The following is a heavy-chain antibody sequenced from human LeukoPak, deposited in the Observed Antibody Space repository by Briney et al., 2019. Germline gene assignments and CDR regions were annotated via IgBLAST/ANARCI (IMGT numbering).Heavy chain of an antibody. CDR2: ISGSGGYT. CDR3: AKAPRYCSSTSCLDYFDY. J-gene: IGHJ4*02. CDR1: GFTFSSYA. Sequence: GGSLRLSCAASGFTFSSYAMSWVRQAPGKGLEWVSTISGSGGYTYYADSVKGRFTISRDNSKNTLYLQMNSLRAEDTAIYYCAKAPRYCSSTSCLDYFDYWGQGTLVTVSS. D-gene: IGHD2-2*01. V-gene: IGHV3-23*01.